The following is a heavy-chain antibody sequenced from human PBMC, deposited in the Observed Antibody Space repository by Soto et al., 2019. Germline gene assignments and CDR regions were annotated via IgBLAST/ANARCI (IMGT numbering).Heavy chain of an antibody. Sequence: ASVKVSCKASGYTFTSYAMHWVRQAPGQRLEWMGWINVGNGNTKYSQKFQGRVTITRDTSASTAYMELSSLRSEDTAMYYCARIKYNWISGDYYNYMDVWGKGTTVTVSS. CDR2: INVGNGNT. CDR3: ARIKYNWISGDYYNYMDV. V-gene: IGHV1-3*01. J-gene: IGHJ6*03. D-gene: IGHD1-20*01. CDR1: GYTFTSYA.